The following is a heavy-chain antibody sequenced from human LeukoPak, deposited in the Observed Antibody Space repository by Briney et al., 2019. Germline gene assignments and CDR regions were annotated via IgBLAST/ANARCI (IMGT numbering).Heavy chain of an antibody. D-gene: IGHD6-19*01. J-gene: IGHJ4*02. V-gene: IGHV3-64*01. CDR2: IGSNGVST. CDR3: ARDLYSSGWYFDY. CDR1: GFTFSRHA. Sequence: GGSLSLSCAASGFTFSRHAMHWVRQAPGKGLEYVSAIGSNGVSTYYANSVKGRFTISRDNSKNTLYLQMGSLRAEDMAVYYCARDLYSSGWYFDYWGQGTLVTVSS.